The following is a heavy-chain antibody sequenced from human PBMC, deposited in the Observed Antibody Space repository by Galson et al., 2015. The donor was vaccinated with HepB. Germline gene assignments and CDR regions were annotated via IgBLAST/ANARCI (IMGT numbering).Heavy chain of an antibody. J-gene: IGHJ6*02. V-gene: IGHV1-69*13. CDR2: IIPIFGRT. CDR1: GGSFSTHA. Sequence: SVKVSCKASGGSFSTHAVSWVRQAPGQGLEWMGGIIPIFGRTNYAQKFQGRVTITADESTSTAYMELSGLRSEDTAVYFCTRPLPGKQPYYYYGMDVWGQGTTVAVSS. CDR3: TRPLPGKQPYYYYGMDV. D-gene: IGHD2-2*01.